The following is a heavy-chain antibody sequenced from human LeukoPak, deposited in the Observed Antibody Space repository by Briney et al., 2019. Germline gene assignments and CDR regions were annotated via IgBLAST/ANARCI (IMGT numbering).Heavy chain of an antibody. CDR2: VRGSGKNT. Sequence: GGSLRLFCGAWEFTYNLYAMLGPPDAPGKALMGGSSVRGSGKNTYYADSVKGRFTISRDNSKNTVYLQMNSLRAEDTAVYYCAKDWEAVANTPTGIDHWGQGTLVTVSS. V-gene: IGHV3-23*01. CDR3: AKDWEAVANTPTGIDH. CDR1: EFTYNLYA. J-gene: IGHJ4*02. D-gene: IGHD6-19*01.